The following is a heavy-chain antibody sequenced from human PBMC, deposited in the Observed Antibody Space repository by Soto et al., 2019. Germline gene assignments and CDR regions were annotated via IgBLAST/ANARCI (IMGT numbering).Heavy chain of an antibody. Sequence: GGSLRLSCAASGFTFSSYGMHWVRQAPGKGLEWVAFISFDGSKTYYSDSVKGRFTISRDNSKNTVSLQMNNLRPGDAAVYHCANLLNVAAAGTPHYYGVDVWGQGTTVTVSS. CDR2: ISFDGSKT. CDR3: ANLLNVAAAGTPHYYGVDV. J-gene: IGHJ6*02. V-gene: IGHV3-30*19. D-gene: IGHD6-13*01. CDR1: GFTFSSYG.